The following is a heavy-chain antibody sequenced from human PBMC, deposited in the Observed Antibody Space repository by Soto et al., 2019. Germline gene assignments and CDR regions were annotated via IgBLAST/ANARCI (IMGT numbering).Heavy chain of an antibody. J-gene: IGHJ4*02. CDR3: VRGVYSYSLMVTSDFFFYF. CDR2: IYYSGST. Sequence: SETLSLTCTVSGGSISSYYWSWIRQPPGKGLEWIGYIYYSGSTNYNPSLKSRVTISVDTSKNQFSLKLSSVTAADTAVYYCVRGVYSYSLMVTSDFFFYFWGQGILVTV. CDR1: GGSISSYY. D-gene: IGHD5-18*01. V-gene: IGHV4-59*01.